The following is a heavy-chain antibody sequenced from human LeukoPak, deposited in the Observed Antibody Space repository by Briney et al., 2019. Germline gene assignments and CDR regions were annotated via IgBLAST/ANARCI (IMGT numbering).Heavy chain of an antibody. V-gene: IGHV4-34*01. D-gene: IGHD1-26*01. CDR1: GGSISSYY. J-gene: IGHJ6*03. CDR2: INHSVST. CDR3: ARGRSYSFQAYYYYMDV. Sequence: PSETLSLTFTVSGGSISSYYWSWIRQPPGKGLEWIWEINHSVSTNYNPSLKSLVTISVDTSKNQFSLKLSSVTAADTAVYYCARGRSYSFQAYYYYMDVWGKGTTVTVSS.